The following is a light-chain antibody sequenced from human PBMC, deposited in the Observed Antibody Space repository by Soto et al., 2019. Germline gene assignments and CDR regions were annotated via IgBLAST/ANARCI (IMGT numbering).Light chain of an antibody. CDR1: QSVSSSY. CDR3: QQDGSSLTWT. V-gene: IGKV3-20*01. J-gene: IGKJ1*01. CDR2: GAS. Sequence: VLTQSPGTLSLSPGERDTLSCRASQSVSSSYLAWYQQKPGQAPRLLIYGASSRATGIPDRFSGSGSGTDFTLTISRLEPEDFAVYYCQQDGSSLTWTFGQGTNVDI.